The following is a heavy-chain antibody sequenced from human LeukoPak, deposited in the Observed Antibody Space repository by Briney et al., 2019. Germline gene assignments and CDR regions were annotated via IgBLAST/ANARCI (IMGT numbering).Heavy chain of an antibody. D-gene: IGHD3/OR15-3a*01. J-gene: IGHJ4*02. CDR2: IRSKANSYAT. CDR3: TRMALSGTGSFDY. Sequence: GGSLRLSCAASGFTFSASAMHWVRQASGKELEWVGRIRSKANSYATAYAASVKGRFTISRDDSKNTAYLQMNSLKTEDTAVYYCTRMALSGTGSFDYWGQGTLVTVSS. CDR1: GFTFSASA. V-gene: IGHV3-73*01.